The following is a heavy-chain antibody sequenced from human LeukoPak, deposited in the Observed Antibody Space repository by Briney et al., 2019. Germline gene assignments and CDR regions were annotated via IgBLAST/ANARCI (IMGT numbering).Heavy chain of an antibody. CDR3: ARQAPYYFHVEGNDAFDI. D-gene: IGHD3/OR15-3a*01. J-gene: IGHJ3*02. CDR2: ISSSSSYI. V-gene: IGHV3-21*01. Sequence: PGGSLRLSCAASGFTFSSYSMNWVRQAPGKGLEWVSSISSSSSYIYYADSVKGRFTISRDNAKNSLYLQMNSLRAEDTAVYYCARQAPYYFHVEGNDAFDIWGQGTMVTVSS. CDR1: GFTFSSYS.